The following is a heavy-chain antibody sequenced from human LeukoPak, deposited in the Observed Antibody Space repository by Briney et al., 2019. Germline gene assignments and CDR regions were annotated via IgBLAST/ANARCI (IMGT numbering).Heavy chain of an antibody. CDR1: GFTFSSYS. D-gene: IGHD1-1*01. Sequence: GGSLRLSCAASGFTFSSYSMNWVRQAPGKGLEWVSSISSSSSYIYYADSVKGRFTISRDNAKNSLYLQMNSLRAEDTAVYYCAGWGTPNYYYYGMDVWGQGTTVTVSS. CDR2: ISSSSSYI. V-gene: IGHV3-21*04. CDR3: AGWGTPNYYYYGMDV. J-gene: IGHJ6*02.